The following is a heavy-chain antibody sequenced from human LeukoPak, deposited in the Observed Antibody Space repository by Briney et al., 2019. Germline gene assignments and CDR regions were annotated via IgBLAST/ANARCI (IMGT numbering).Heavy chain of an antibody. CDR3: ARSISDSSGYYYPDY. J-gene: IGHJ4*02. CDR2: TDWDDDK. Sequence: SGPALLKPTQTLTLTCTFSGFSLRTRGMCVSWIRQPPGKALECLAQTDWDDDKYYSTSLKTRLTIAKDTSKTQVVLTMTNMDPVDTATYYCARSISDSSGYYYPDYWGQGTLVTVSS. D-gene: IGHD3-22*01. V-gene: IGHV2-70*01. CDR1: GFSLRTRGMC.